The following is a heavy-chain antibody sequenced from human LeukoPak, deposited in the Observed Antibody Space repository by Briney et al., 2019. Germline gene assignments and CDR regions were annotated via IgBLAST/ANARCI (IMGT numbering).Heavy chain of an antibody. CDR3: ARDVLRFLEWLSPDYYYYYYMDV. J-gene: IGHJ6*03. CDR1: SFTFSSYW. V-gene: IGHV3-7*01. D-gene: IGHD3-3*01. CDR2: IKEDGSKT. Sequence: GGSLRLSCAASSFTFSSYWMTWVRQAPGKGLEWVANIKEDGSKTFYVDSVKGRFTISRDNAKNSLYLQMNSLRAEDTAVYYCARDVLRFLEWLSPDYYYYYYMDVWGKGTTVTVSS.